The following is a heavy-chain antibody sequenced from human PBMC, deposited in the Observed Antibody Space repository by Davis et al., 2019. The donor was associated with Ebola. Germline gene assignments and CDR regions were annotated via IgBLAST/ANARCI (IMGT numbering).Heavy chain of an antibody. J-gene: IGHJ4*02. V-gene: IGHV3-43*02. D-gene: IGHD3-9*01. CDR2: ISGDGGST. Sequence: GGSLRPSCAASASTSDDYAMHWVRPAPGKGLEWVSLISGDGGSTYYADSVKGRFTISRDNSKNSLYLQMNSLRTEDTALYYCAKAGLRYFDWTPLGGWGQGTLVTVSS. CDR3: AKAGLRYFDWTPLGG. CDR1: ASTSDDYA.